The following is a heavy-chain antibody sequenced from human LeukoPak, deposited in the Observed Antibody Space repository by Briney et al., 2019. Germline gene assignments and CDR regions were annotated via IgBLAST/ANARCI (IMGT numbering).Heavy chain of an antibody. V-gene: IGHV3-7*01. CDR1: GFTFSNYW. CDR2: IRQDGSEK. Sequence: GGSLRLSCAASGFTFSNYWMSWVRQAPGKGLEWVANIRQDGSEKYYLDSVKGRFTISRDNGKNSLYLEMSSLRAEDTAVYYCARESPHFTYDALHVWGQGTMVTVSS. CDR3: ARESPHFTYDALHV. D-gene: IGHD2/OR15-2a*01. J-gene: IGHJ3*01.